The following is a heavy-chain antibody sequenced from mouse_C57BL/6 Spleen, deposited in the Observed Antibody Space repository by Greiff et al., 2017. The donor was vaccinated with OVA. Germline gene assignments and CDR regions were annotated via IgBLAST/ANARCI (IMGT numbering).Heavy chain of an antibody. CDR2: ISSGGSYT. V-gene: IGHV5-6*01. D-gene: IGHD3-3*01. CDR3: ARSDGDPYYFDY. Sequence: EVNLVESGGDLVKPGGSLKLSCAASGFTFSSYGMSWVRQTPDKRLEWVATISSGGSYTYYPDSVKGRFTISRDNAKNTLYLQMSSLKSEDTAMYYCARSDGDPYYFDYWGQGTTLTVSS. CDR1: GFTFSSYG. J-gene: IGHJ2*01.